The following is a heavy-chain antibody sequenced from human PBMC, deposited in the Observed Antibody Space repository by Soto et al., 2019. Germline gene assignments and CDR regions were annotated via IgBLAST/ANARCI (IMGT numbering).Heavy chain of an antibody. CDR1: GGSISSGGYY. CDR3: ATLDYDAEYFQH. V-gene: IGHV4-31*03. CDR2: IYYSGST. J-gene: IGHJ1*01. Sequence: QVQLQESGPGLVKPSQTLSLTCTVSGGSISSGGYYWSWIRQHPGKGLEWIGYIYYSGSTYYNPSLKSRVTISVDTSKTQFSLKLSSVTAADAAVYYCATLDYDAEYFQHWGQGTLVTVSS. D-gene: IGHD4-17*01.